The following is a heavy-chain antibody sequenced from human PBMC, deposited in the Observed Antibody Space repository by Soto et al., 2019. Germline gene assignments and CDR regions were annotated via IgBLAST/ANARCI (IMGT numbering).Heavy chain of an antibody. V-gene: IGHV1-18*01. CDR1: GYTFTSYG. CDR3: ARTPARFWSGYYTLLLYFDY. CDR2: ISAYNGNT. J-gene: IGHJ4*02. D-gene: IGHD3-3*01. Sequence: ASVKVSCKASGYTFTSYGISWVRQAPGQGLEWMGWISAYNGNTNYAQKLQGRVTMTTDTSTSTAYMELRSLRSDDTAVYYCARTPARFWSGYYTLLLYFDYWGQGTLVTVSS.